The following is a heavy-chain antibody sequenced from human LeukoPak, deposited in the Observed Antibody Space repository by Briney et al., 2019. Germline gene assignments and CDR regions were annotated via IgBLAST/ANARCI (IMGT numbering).Heavy chain of an antibody. Sequence: PGGSLRLSCAASGFTFSSYSMHWVRQAPGKGLEWVAVISSDGRSKYYADSVKGRFTISRDISENTLYLQMNSLRPEDTAVYYCARDLGGGIDYWGQGTLVTVSP. D-gene: IGHD3-10*01. J-gene: IGHJ4*02. CDR1: GFTFSSYS. CDR2: ISSDGRSK. V-gene: IGHV3-30*04. CDR3: ARDLGGGIDY.